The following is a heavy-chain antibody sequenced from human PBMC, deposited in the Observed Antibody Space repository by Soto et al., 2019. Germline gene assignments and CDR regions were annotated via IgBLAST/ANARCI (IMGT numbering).Heavy chain of an antibody. V-gene: IGHV2-5*01. Sequence: CGPTLANPTPTLPLTCTFSGFSLITSGVGVGWIRQSPGKALEWLALIYWNDDKRYSPSLKSRLTITKDTSKNQVVLTMTNMDPVDTATYYCAPRGSTYYYYGMDVWGQGTTVTVSS. CDR1: GFSLITSGVG. CDR3: APRGSTYYYYGMDV. CDR2: IYWNDDK. J-gene: IGHJ6*01.